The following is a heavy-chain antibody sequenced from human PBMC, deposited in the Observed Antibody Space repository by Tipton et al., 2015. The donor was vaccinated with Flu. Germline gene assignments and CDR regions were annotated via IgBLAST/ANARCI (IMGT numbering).Heavy chain of an antibody. CDR2: IWYDGSNK. D-gene: IGHD3-22*01. Sequence: RSLRLSCAASGFTFSSYGMHWVRQAPGKGLEWVAVIWYDGSNKYYADSVKGRFTISRDNSKNTLYLQMNSLRAEDTAVYYCARDGGGYDSSGYYPDAFDIWGQGTMVTVSS. CDR1: GFTFSSYG. CDR3: ARDGGGYDSSGYYPDAFDI. J-gene: IGHJ3*02. V-gene: IGHV3-33*01.